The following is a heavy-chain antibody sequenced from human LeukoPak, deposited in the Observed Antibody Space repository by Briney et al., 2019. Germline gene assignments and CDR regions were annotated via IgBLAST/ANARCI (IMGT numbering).Heavy chain of an antibody. J-gene: IGHJ3*02. Sequence: GRSLRLSCAASGFTFSSYAMHWVRQAPGKGLEWVAIISYDGSNKYYADSVKGRFTISRDNSKNTLYLQMNSLRAEDTAVYYCATRMAGTRAFDIWGQGTMVSVSS. V-gene: IGHV3-30-3*01. D-gene: IGHD6-19*01. CDR3: ATRMAGTRAFDI. CDR1: GFTFSSYA. CDR2: ISYDGSNK.